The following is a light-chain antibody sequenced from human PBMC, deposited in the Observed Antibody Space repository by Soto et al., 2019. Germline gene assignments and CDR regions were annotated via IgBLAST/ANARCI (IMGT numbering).Light chain of an antibody. J-gene: IGKJ3*01. CDR1: QGISSY. V-gene: IGKV1-9*01. CDR2: AAS. CDR3: QQLNSYPPT. Sequence: DIPLTQSPSFLSASVGDRVTITCRASQGISSYLAWYQQKPGKAPKLLIYAASTLQSGVPSRFSGSGSGTEFPLTISSLQPEDFATYYCQQLNSYPPTFGPGTKVDIK.